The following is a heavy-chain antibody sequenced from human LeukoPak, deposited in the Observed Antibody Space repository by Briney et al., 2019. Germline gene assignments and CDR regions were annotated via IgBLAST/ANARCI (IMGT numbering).Heavy chain of an antibody. V-gene: IGHV4-39*01. Sequence: PSETLSLTCTVSGGSVSNGSYYWGWIRQPPGKGLEWIGSIYHSGSTYYNPSLKSRVTISVDTSKNQFSLKLRSVTAADTAVYYCARHLPGYSNTWPGPWGQRNLVTVSS. J-gene: IGHJ5*02. CDR3: ARHLPGYSNTWPGP. CDR2: IYHSGST. CDR1: GGSVSNGSYY. D-gene: IGHD4-11*01.